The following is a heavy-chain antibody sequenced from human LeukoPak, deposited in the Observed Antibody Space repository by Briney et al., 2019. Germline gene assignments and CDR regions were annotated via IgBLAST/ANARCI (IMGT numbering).Heavy chain of an antibody. CDR3: TRVDTAMAVGDFDI. D-gene: IGHD5-18*01. Sequence: PGRSLRVSCAAPGFTFSSYGMHWGRQAPGKGLGWVAVMWYEGSNKYYADSVKGRFTISRDQSKNTLYLQMNSLRAEDTAVYYCTRVDTAMAVGDFDIWGQGTMVTVSS. J-gene: IGHJ3*02. V-gene: IGHV3-33*01. CDR2: MWYEGSNK. CDR1: GFTFSSYG.